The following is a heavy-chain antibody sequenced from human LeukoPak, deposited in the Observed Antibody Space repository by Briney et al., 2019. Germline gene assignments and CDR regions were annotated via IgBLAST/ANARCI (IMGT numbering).Heavy chain of an antibody. V-gene: IGHV3-48*03. CDR1: GFTFSSYE. Sequence: GSLRLSCAASGFTFSSYEMNWVRQAPGKGREWVSYISSIGSTIFYADSVKGRFTISRDNAKKSLYLQMNSLRAEDTAVYYCARGARGHVDIVATSLVYFDYWGQGTLVTVSS. D-gene: IGHD5-12*01. J-gene: IGHJ4*02. CDR2: ISSIGSTI. CDR3: ARGARGHVDIVATSLVYFDY.